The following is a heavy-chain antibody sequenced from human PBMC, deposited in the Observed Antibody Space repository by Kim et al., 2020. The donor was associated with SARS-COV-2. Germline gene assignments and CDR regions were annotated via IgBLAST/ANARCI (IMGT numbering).Heavy chain of an antibody. CDR3: ARWEPDYQFDY. J-gene: IGHJ4*02. CDR2: IYSGGST. Sequence: GGSLRLSCAASGFTVSSNYMSWVRQAPGKGLEWVSVIYSGGSTYYADSVKGRFTISRDNSKNTLYLQMNSLRAEDTAVYYCARWEPDYQFDYWGQGTLVTVSS. CDR1: GFTVSSNY. D-gene: IGHD1-26*01. V-gene: IGHV3-53*01.